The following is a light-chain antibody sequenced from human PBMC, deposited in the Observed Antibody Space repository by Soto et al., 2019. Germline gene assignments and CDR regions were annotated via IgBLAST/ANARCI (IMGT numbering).Light chain of an antibody. J-gene: IGKJ4*01. CDR1: QSVSSSY. V-gene: IGKV3-20*01. CDR3: QQYNSYSL. CDR2: GAS. Sequence: EIVLTQSPGTLSLSPGEGATLSCRASQSVSSSYIAWYQQRPGQTPSLLIYGASTRATGIPDRFSGSGSGTHFTLTISSLQPDDFATYYCQQYNSYSLFGGGTKVDIK.